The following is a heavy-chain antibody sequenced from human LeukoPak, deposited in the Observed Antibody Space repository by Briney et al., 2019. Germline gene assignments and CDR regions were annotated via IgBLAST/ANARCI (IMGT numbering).Heavy chain of an antibody. D-gene: IGHD3-10*01. CDR1: GFIFSNSW. J-gene: IGHJ4*02. CDR3: ARYYGSGGPHDC. CDR2: IKPDGTDK. Sequence: PGGSLRLSCAASGFIFSNSWMSWVRQAPGKGLEWVANIKPDGTDKYYMDSVKGRFTISRDNAKNTLYLQMSSLRAEDTAMYYCARYYGSGGPHDCWGQGSLVTVSS. V-gene: IGHV3-7*03.